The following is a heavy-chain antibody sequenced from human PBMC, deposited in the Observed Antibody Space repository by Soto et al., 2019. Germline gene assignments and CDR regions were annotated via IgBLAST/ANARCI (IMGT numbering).Heavy chain of an antibody. CDR1: GYTFTSYD. CDR2: MNPNSGNT. D-gene: IGHD3-22*01. J-gene: IGHJ6*02. Sequence: ASVKVSCKASGYTFTSYDINWVRQATGQGLEWMGWMNPNSGNTGYAQKFQGRVTMTRNTSISTAYMELSSLRSEDTAVYYCATARYYYPYYYYPAIDLWGQGTMVTVSS. V-gene: IGHV1-8*01. CDR3: ATARYYYPYYYYPAIDL.